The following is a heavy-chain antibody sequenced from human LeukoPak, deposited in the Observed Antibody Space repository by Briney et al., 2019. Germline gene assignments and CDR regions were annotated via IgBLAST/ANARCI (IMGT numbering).Heavy chain of an antibody. CDR1: GFTFSSYG. CDR2: ISSSSSYI. J-gene: IGHJ6*02. Sequence: GGSLRLSCAASGFTFSSYGMYWVRQAPGKGLEWVSSISSSSSYIYYADSVKGRFTISRDNAKNSLYLQMNSLRAEDTAVYYCARDRQGYSYGYYYYYGMDVWGQGTTVTVSS. CDR3: ARDRQGYSYGYYYYYGMDV. V-gene: IGHV3-21*01. D-gene: IGHD5-18*01.